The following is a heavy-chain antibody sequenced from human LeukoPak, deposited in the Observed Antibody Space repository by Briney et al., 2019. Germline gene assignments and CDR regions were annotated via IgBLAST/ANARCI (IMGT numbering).Heavy chain of an antibody. CDR3: TTDSGSFSPYYYYGMDV. J-gene: IGHJ6*02. CDR2: IKSKTDGGTT. V-gene: IGHV3-15*01. D-gene: IGHD1-26*01. CDR1: GFTFSNAW. Sequence: PGGSLSLSCAASGFTFSNAWMSWVRQAPGKGLEWVGRIKSKTDGGTTDYAAPVKGRFTISRDDSKNTLYLQMNSLKTEDTAVYYCTTDSGSFSPYYYYGMDVWGQGTTVTVSS.